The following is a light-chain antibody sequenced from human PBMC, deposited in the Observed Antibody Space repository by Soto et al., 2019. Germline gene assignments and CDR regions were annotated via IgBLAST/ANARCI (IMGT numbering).Light chain of an antibody. CDR1: QSISSY. CDR3: QQSYSRVT. CDR2: AAS. V-gene: IGKV1-39*01. Sequence: DIQMTQSPSSLSASVGDRVTITCRASQSISSYLNWYQQKPGKAPKLLIYAASSLQSGVPSRFSGSGSGTDFTLTIRSLQPEDFATYYCQQSYSRVTFGPGTKVDIK. J-gene: IGKJ3*01.